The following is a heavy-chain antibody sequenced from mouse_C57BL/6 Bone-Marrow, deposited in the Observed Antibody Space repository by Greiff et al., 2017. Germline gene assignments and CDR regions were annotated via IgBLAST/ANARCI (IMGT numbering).Heavy chain of an antibody. CDR1: GYTFTSYW. CDR3: ARLRYYGSHDY. V-gene: IGHV1-69*01. CDR2: IDPSDSYT. Sequence: QVQLQQPGAELVMPGASVKLSCKASGYTFTSYWMHWVKQRPGQGLEWIGEIDPSDSYTNYNQKFKGKSTLTVDKSSSTAYMQLSSLTSEDSAVYYCARLRYYGSHDYWGQGTTLTVSS. J-gene: IGHJ2*01. D-gene: IGHD1-1*01.